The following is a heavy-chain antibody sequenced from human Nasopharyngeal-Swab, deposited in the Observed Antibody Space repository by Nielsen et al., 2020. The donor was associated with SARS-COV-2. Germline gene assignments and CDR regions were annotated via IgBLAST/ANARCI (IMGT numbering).Heavy chain of an antibody. V-gene: IGHV3-21*01. CDR2: ISGSSSYI. CDR3: ARCRDIVVVPAAGPYYYGMDV. J-gene: IGHJ6*02. Sequence: WIRQPPGKGLEWVSSISGSSSYIYYADSVKGRFTISRDNAKNSLYLQMNSLRAEDTAVYYCARCRDIVVVPAAGPYYYGMDVWGQGTTVTVSS. D-gene: IGHD2-2*01.